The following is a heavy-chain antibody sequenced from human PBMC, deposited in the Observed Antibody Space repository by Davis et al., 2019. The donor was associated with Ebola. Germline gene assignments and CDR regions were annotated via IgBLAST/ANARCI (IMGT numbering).Heavy chain of an antibody. CDR2: IYYSGST. V-gene: IGHV4-39*07. D-gene: IGHD4-11*01. CDR1: GGSISSSSYY. Sequence: SETLSLTCTVSGGSISSSSYYWGWIRQPPGKGLEWIGSIYYSGSTYYNPSLKSRVTISVDTSKNQFSLKLSSVTAADTAVYYCARDGLQNGRDVWGQGTTVTVSS. CDR3: ARDGLQNGRDV. J-gene: IGHJ6*02.